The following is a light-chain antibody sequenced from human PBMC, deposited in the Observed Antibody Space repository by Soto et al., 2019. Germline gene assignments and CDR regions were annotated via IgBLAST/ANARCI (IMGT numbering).Light chain of an antibody. CDR3: QQYNSYSHFT. J-gene: IGKJ3*01. V-gene: IGKV1-5*03. CDR1: QSISSW. Sequence: DIQMTQSPSTLSASVGDRVTITCRASQSISSWLAWYQQKPGKAPNLLISKASTLESGVPSRFSGSGSGTEFTLTISSLHSDDFATYYCQQYNSYSHFTFGPGTKVDIK. CDR2: KAS.